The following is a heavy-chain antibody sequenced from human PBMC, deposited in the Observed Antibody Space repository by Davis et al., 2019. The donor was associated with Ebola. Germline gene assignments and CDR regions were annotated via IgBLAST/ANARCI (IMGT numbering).Heavy chain of an antibody. CDR2: ISGSGGST. D-gene: IGHD2-15*01. V-gene: IGHV3-23*01. Sequence: PGGSLRLSCAASGFTFSSYAMSWVRQAPGKGLEWVSAISGSGGSTYYADSVKGRFTISRDNSKNTLYLQMNSLRAEDTAVYYCAKYQAWWLNENYFDYWGQGTLVTVSS. J-gene: IGHJ4*02. CDR1: GFTFSSYA. CDR3: AKYQAWWLNENYFDY.